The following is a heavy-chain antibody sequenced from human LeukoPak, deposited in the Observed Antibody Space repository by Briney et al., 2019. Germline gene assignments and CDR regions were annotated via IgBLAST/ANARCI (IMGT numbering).Heavy chain of an antibody. CDR1: GGSFSGYY. D-gene: IGHD6-13*01. CDR3: AGAYSSSWYRPRNAFDY. Sequence: SETLSLTCAVYGGSFSGYYWSWIRQPPGKWLEWIGEINHSGSTNYSPSLKSRVTISVGTSKNQFSLKLSSVTAADTAVYYCAGAYSSSWYRPRNAFDYWGQGTLVTVSS. J-gene: IGHJ4*02. V-gene: IGHV4-34*01. CDR2: INHSGST.